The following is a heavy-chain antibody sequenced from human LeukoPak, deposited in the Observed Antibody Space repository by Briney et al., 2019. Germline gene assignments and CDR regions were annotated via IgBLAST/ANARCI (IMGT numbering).Heavy chain of an antibody. CDR1: GFMFSSYA. CDR3: ARDPQRREFDY. D-gene: IGHD1-26*01. Sequence: GGSLRLSYSASGFMFSSYAFHWVRQAPGKGLEWVAFIPYDGSNNDYADSVKGRFTISRDNSKSTLYLQMNSLRVDDTAVYYCARDPQRREFDYWGQGTLVTVSS. J-gene: IGHJ4*02. CDR2: IPYDGSNN. V-gene: IGHV3-30*04.